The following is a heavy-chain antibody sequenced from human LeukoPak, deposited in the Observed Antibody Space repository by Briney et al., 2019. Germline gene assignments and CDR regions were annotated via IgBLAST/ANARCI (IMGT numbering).Heavy chain of an antibody. J-gene: IGHJ4*02. CDR3: AKWGDYDVLTGYYDPDY. Sequence: GGSLRLSCAASGFTFSNYAMSWVRQAPGKGLEWVSAITGSGGGTYYADSVKGRFTISRDNSNNTLYLQMNSLRAEDTAVYYCAKWGDYDVLTGYYDPDYWGQGTLVTVSS. CDR2: ITGSGGGT. D-gene: IGHD3-9*01. CDR1: GFTFSNYA. V-gene: IGHV3-23*01.